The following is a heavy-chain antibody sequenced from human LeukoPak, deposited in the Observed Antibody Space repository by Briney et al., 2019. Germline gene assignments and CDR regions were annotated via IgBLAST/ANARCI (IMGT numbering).Heavy chain of an antibody. D-gene: IGHD2/OR15-2a*01. J-gene: IGHJ4*02. CDR1: GFIFSDYS. CDR3: ARDHPNKRTDY. Sequence: GVSLRLSCAASGFIFSDYSMTWLRQAPGKGLEWVSYISLSGSSTYYADSVKGRFTISRDNAKNSLYLQMNSLRVEDTAIYYCARDHPNKRTDYWGQGTLVSVSS. CDR2: ISLSGSST. V-gene: IGHV3-11*04.